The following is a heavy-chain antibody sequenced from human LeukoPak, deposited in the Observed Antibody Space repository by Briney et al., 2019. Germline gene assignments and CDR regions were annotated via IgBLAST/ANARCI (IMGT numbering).Heavy chain of an antibody. CDR3: ARGSVVRGVIIINPNWFDP. J-gene: IGHJ5*02. Sequence: AASVKVSCKASGYTFTGYYMHWVRQAPGQGLEWMGWINPNSGGTNYAQKLQGRVTMTTDTSTSTAYMELRSLRSDDTAVYYCARGSVVRGVIIINPNWFDPWGQGTLVTVSS. CDR2: INPNSGGT. CDR1: GYTFTGYY. D-gene: IGHD3-10*01. V-gene: IGHV1-2*02.